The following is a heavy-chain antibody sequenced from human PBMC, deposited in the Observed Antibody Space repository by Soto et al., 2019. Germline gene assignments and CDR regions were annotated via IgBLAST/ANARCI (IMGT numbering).Heavy chain of an antibody. D-gene: IGHD2-15*01. Sequence: EVQLVESGGGLVQPGGSLRLSCAASGFTFSSYWMHWVRQAPGKGLVWVSRINTDGSSTIYADSLKGRFTISRDNAKNTLYLQMNSLIAEDTAVYYCVITSLVVAAATREDYWGQGTLVTVSS. CDR3: VITSLVVAAATREDY. V-gene: IGHV3-74*01. CDR1: GFTFSSYW. CDR2: INTDGSST. J-gene: IGHJ4*02.